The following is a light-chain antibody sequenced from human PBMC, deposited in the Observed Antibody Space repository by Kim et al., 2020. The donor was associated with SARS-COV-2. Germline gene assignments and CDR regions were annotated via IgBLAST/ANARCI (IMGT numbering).Light chain of an antibody. J-gene: IGKJ2*01. CDR2: GAS. CDR1: QRVSSSY. CDR3: QQYRSTPMYT. V-gene: IGKV3-20*01. Sequence: EIVLTQSPGTLSLSPGERATLSCRATQRVSSSYLAWYQQKPGQAPRLLIYGASSRAPGIPDRFSGSGSGTDLTLTISRLEPEDFAVDYCQQYRSTPMYTFGQGTKLEI.